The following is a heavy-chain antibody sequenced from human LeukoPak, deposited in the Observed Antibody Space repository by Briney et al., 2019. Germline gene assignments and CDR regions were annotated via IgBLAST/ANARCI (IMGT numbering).Heavy chain of an antibody. CDR1: GASITTGGYY. CDR2: VHYSGYT. D-gene: IGHD3-16*01. V-gene: IGHV4-31*03. Sequence: SETLPLTCTVSGASITTGGYYWTWIRQHPGKGPEWIGSVHYSGYTYNNPSLKSRVTISVDTSKNQFSLNLSSVTAADTAVYYCARDPYGPTYYFDSWGQGTLVSVSS. CDR3: ARDPYGPTYYFDS. J-gene: IGHJ4*02.